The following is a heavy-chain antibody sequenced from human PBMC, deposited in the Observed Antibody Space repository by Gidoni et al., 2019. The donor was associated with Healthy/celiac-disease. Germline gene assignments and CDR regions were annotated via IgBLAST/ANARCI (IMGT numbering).Heavy chain of an antibody. CDR2: IRWDGGST. CDR3: AKDNSSGWFSFDY. J-gene: IGHJ4*02. D-gene: IGHD6-19*01. CDR1: GFTFDDYT. Sequence: EVQLVESGGVVVQPGGSLSLYCAVFGFTFDDYTMHWVRQSPAQGLEWVSIIRWDGGSTYYEDSVKGRVTISRDNSKNSLYLQMNSLRTEDTALYYCAKDNSSGWFSFDYWGQGTLVTVSS. V-gene: IGHV3-43*01.